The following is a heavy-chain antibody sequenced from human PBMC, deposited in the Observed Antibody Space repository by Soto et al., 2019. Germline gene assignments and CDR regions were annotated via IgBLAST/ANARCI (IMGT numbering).Heavy chain of an antibody. J-gene: IGHJ4*02. CDR1: GFTFSSCA. Sequence: EVQLLESGGGLVQPGGSLRLSCAASGFTFSSCALSWVRQAPGKGLEWVSGISYSGGSTYYADSVKGRFTISRDNSQNSLYLQMNSLRAEDTAVYYCAKVPRSSCWGHFDYWGQGTLVTVSS. D-gene: IGHD2-2*01. V-gene: IGHV3-23*01. CDR2: ISYSGGST. CDR3: AKVPRSSCWGHFDY.